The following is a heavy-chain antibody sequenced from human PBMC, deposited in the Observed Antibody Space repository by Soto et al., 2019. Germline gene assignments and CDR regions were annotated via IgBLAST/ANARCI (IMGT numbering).Heavy chain of an antibody. J-gene: IGHJ6*02. D-gene: IGHD3-3*01. CDR3: AKEAEMSVVYGMDV. V-gene: IGHV3-23*01. CDR1: GFTFSNYA. CDR2: LSGTGSST. Sequence: PGGSLRLSCVVSAASGFTFSNYAMSWVRQAPGKGLQWVSGLSGTGSSTYYADAVYGRFIISRDNSINTLYLQMNSLRDEDTAVYYCAKEAEMSVVYGMDVWSQGPTVTVSS.